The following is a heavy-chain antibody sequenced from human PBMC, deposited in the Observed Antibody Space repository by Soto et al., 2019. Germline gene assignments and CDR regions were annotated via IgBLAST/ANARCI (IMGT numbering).Heavy chain of an antibody. D-gene: IGHD6-6*01. Sequence: SETRSLTCTFSVGSIISFGYYWSCILQHPWKGLDWIGYIYYSVSTYFNPSLKSRLTISVDTSKNQFSLQLSSVTAADTAVYYCARAGHSSSSEGANWFDPWGQGTLVTVSS. CDR2: IYYSVST. CDR1: VGSIISFGYY. CDR3: ARAGHSSSSEGANWFDP. J-gene: IGHJ5*02. V-gene: IGHV4-31*03.